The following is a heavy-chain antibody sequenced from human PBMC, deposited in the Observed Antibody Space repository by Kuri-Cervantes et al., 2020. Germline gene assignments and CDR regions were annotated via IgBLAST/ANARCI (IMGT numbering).Heavy chain of an antibody. CDR3: AKDSFLGSGYYNDAFDI. J-gene: IGHJ3*02. D-gene: IGHD3-22*01. CDR1: GFTFSSYS. Sequence: GGSLRLSCAASGFTFSSYSMNWVRQAPGKGLEWVSSISSSSSYIYYADSVKGRFTISRDNAKNSLYLQVNSLRTEDTAVYYCAKDSFLGSGYYNDAFDIWGQGTKVTVSS. CDR2: ISSSSSYI. V-gene: IGHV3-21*01.